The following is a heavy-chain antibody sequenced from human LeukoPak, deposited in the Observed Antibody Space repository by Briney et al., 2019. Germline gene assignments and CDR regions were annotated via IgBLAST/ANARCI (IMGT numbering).Heavy chain of an antibody. D-gene: IGHD1-1*01. CDR2: INPGDSDT. J-gene: IGHJ5*02. CDR3: VRGHVYNDH. V-gene: IGHV5-51*01. Sequence: GESLKISCLGAGYTFTSYWIGWVRQMPGKGLEWMGIINPGDSDTRYNPSFQGQVTISVDKSINTAYLQWSSLKASDTATYFCVRGHVYNDHWGQGTLVTVSS. CDR1: GYTFTSYW.